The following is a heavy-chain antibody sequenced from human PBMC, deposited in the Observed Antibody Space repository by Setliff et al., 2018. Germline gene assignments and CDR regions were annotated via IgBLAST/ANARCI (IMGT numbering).Heavy chain of an antibody. D-gene: IGHD2-8*01. CDR3: SRLVRFCTRVACQTLSGGEF. V-gene: IGHV1-18*01. CDR1: GYSFTDYG. J-gene: IGHJ1*01. CDR2: ISAHTGNT. Sequence: ASVKVSCKTSGYSFTDYGIAWVRQAPGQGLEWMGWISAHTGNTYSRQKLHDRLTLTTDTSTNTAYMELRSLGSDDTAVYYCSRLVRFCTRVACQTLSGGEFWGQGTLVTVSS.